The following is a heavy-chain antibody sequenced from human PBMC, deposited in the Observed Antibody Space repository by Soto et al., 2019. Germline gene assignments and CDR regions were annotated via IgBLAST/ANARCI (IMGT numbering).Heavy chain of an antibody. D-gene: IGHD6-6*01. CDR3: ARVPYSSSSLYYYYYYMDV. Sequence: SETLSLTCAVYVGSFSDYYWSWIRQPPGKGLEWIGEVSHSGSTNYNPSLKSRVSISVDTSKNQFSLKLSSVTAEDTAVYFCARVPYSSSSLYYYYYYMDVWGKGTTVTVSS. CDR1: VGSFSDYY. J-gene: IGHJ6*03. V-gene: IGHV4-34*01. CDR2: VSHSGST.